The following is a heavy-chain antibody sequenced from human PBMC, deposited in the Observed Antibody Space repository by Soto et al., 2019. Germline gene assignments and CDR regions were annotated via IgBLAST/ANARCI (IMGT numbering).Heavy chain of an antibody. CDR2: INAVNGNT. V-gene: IGHV1-3*01. CDR3: ARECDYGDYYFDY. J-gene: IGHJ4*02. Sequence: ASVKVSCKASGYTFTSYAMHWVRQAPGQRLEWMGWINAVNGNTKYSQKFQGRVTITRDTSASTAYMELSSLRSEDTAVYYCARECDYGDYYFDYWGQGTLVTVSS. CDR1: GYTFTSYA. D-gene: IGHD4-17*01.